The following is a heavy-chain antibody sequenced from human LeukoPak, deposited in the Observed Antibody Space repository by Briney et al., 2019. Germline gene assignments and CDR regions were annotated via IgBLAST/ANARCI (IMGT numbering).Heavy chain of an antibody. Sequence: SETLSLTCTVSGGSISSYYWSWIRQPPGKGLEWIGYIYYSGSTNYNPSLKSRVTISVDTSKNQFSLKLSSVTAADTAVYYCARQPIAVAGGNFDYWGQGTLVTVSS. V-gene: IGHV4-59*01. CDR1: GGSISSYY. CDR3: ARQPIAVAGGNFDY. D-gene: IGHD6-19*01. J-gene: IGHJ4*02. CDR2: IYYSGST.